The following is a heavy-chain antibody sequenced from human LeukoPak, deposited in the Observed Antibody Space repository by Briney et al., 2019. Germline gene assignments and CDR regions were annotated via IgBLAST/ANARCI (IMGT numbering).Heavy chain of an antibody. CDR1: GYSFTTYW. V-gene: IGHV5-51*01. Sequence: LGESLKISCKGSGYSFTTYWIGWVRQMPGKGLEWMGIIYPGDSDTRYSPSFQGQVIISADKSIGTAYLQWSSLKASDTAMYYCARADPLVVVAALFDYWGQGTLVTVSS. CDR2: IYPGDSDT. D-gene: IGHD6-19*01. CDR3: ARADPLVVVAALFDY. J-gene: IGHJ4*02.